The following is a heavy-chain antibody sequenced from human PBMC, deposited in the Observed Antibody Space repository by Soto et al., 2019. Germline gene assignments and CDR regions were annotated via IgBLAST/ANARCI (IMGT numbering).Heavy chain of an antibody. CDR1: GFTFSSYG. V-gene: IGHV3-33*01. J-gene: IGHJ6*02. CDR2: IWYDGSNK. D-gene: IGHD3-10*01. Sequence: GGSLRLSCAASGFTFSSYGMHWVRQAPGKGLEWVAVIWYDGSNKYYADSVKGRFTISRDNSKNTLYLQMNSLRAEDTAVYYCARDFLIPGMVRGIIDCYYYGMDVWGQGTTVTVSS. CDR3: ARDFLIPGMVRGIIDCYYYGMDV.